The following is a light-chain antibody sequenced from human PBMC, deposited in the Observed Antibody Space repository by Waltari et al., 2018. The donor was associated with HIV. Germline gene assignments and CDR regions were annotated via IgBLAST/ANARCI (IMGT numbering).Light chain of an antibody. Sequence: QSVLTPPPPAPGTPVQRVTIPCSARSSRIEINPVHWYQQRPGTAPKLLIYNNNQRPSGVPDRFSGSKSGTSASLAISGLQSEDEADYFCAAWDDRLSVVFGGGTKLTVL. CDR2: NNN. CDR1: SSRIEINP. V-gene: IGLV1-44*01. J-gene: IGLJ3*02. CDR3: AAWDDRLSVV.